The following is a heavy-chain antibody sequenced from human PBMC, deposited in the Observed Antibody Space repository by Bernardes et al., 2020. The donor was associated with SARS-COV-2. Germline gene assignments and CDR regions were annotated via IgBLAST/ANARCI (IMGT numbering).Heavy chain of an antibody. Sequence: GSLRLSCAASGFTVSSNYMSWVRQAPGKGLEWVSVIYSGGNTYYADSVNGRFTISRDNSKNTLYLQMNSLRAEDTAVYYCATTPQYEYTRVFDFWGQGTLVTVSS. D-gene: IGHD2-15*01. CDR2: IYSGGNT. CDR1: GFTVSSNY. J-gene: IGHJ4*02. V-gene: IGHV3-66*01. CDR3: ATTPQYEYTRVFDF.